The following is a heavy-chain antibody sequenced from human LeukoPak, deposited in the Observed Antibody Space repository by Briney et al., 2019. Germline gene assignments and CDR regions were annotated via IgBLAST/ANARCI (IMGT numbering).Heavy chain of an antibody. V-gene: IGHV1-18*01. CDR1: GYTFTSYG. CDR2: ISGYNGNT. Sequence: GASVKVSCKASGYTFTSYGISWVRQAPGKGLEWMGWISGYNGNTNYAQKPQGRVTMTTDTSTSTVYMELRSLRSDDTAVYYCARDLKMGYSSGRYSWGTGSSNDYWGQGTLVTVSS. J-gene: IGHJ4*02. CDR3: ARDLKMGYSSGRYSWGTGSSNDY. D-gene: IGHD6-19*01.